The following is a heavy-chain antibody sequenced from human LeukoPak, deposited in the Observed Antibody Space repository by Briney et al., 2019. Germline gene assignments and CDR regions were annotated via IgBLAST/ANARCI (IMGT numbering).Heavy chain of an antibody. V-gene: IGHV4-59*08. CDR1: GGSISPFY. CDR2: IYYSGST. D-gene: IGHD2-15*01. J-gene: IGHJ4*02. CDR3: PRHGYCSGGSCYWDY. Sequence: PSETLSLTCTVSGGSISPFYWSWIRQPPGTGLEWIAYIYYSGSTRYNPSLKSRVAISVDTSNNQVSLKLSSVTAADTAVYYCPRHGYCSGGSCYWDYWGQGTLVTVSS.